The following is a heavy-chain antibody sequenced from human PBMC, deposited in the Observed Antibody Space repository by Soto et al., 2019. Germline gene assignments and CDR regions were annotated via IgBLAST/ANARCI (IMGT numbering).Heavy chain of an antibody. Sequence: SETLSLTCTVSGGSISSYYWSWIRRPPGKGLEWIGYIYYSGSTNYNPSLKSRVTISVDTSKNQFSLKLSSVTAADTAVYYCARVSVTGAFDIWGQGTMVTVSS. D-gene: IGHD4-17*01. CDR1: GGSISSYY. V-gene: IGHV4-59*01. CDR3: ARVSVTGAFDI. J-gene: IGHJ3*02. CDR2: IYYSGST.